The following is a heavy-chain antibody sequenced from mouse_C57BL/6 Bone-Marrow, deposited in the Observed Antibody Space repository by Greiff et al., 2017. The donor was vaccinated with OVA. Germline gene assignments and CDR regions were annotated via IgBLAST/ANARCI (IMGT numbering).Heavy chain of an antibody. Sequence: QVQLQQSGAELVKPGASVKLSCKASGYTFTEYTIHWVKQRSGQGLEWIGWVYPGSGSIKYNEKFKDKATLPADKSSSTVYMELSRLTSEDSAVYFCARHDSPLYVYFDYWGQGTTLTVSS. CDR2: VYPGSGSI. CDR3: ARHDSPLYVYFDY. D-gene: IGHD2-10*02. J-gene: IGHJ2*01. V-gene: IGHV1-62-2*01. CDR1: GYTFTEYT.